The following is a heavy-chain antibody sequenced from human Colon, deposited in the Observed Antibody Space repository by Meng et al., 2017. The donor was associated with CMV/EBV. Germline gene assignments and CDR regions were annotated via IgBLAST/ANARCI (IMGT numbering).Heavy chain of an antibody. CDR2: MYYTGST. D-gene: IGHD5-12*01. V-gene: IGHV4-31*03. CDR3: ARDSGYGHFDY. CDR1: NGSITSGGYY. J-gene: IGHJ4*02. Sequence: QVHLQESGPGLVKPSQTLSLSCTVSNGSITSGGYYWSWIRHVPGKGLEWIGYMYYTGSTFYNPSLKSRTTISVSTSDNQFSLKLTPMTAADTAVYYCARDSGYGHFDYWGQGVLVTVSS.